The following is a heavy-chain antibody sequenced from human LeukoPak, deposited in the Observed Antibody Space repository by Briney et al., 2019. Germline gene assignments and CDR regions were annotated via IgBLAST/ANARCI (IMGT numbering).Heavy chain of an antibody. CDR3: AELGITMIGGV. D-gene: IGHD3-10*02. Sequence: PGGSLRLSCAASGFTFSSYSMNWVRQAPGKGLEWVSSISSSSIYIYYADSVKGRFTISRDNAKNSLYLQMNSLRAEDTAVYYYAELGITMIGGVWGKGTTVTISS. V-gene: IGHV3-21*01. J-gene: IGHJ6*04. CDR2: ISSSSIYI. CDR1: GFTFSSYS.